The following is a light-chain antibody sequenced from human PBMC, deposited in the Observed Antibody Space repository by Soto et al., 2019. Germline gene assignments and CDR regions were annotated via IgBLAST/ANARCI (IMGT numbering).Light chain of an antibody. V-gene: IGLV2-14*01. CDR3: SSYTSSSTLYV. CDR2: DVS. Sequence: QSVLTQPASVSGSSGHSITISCTGTSSDAGGYNYVSWYQQHPGKAPKLMIYDVSNRPSGVSNRFSGSKSGNTASLTISGLQAEDEADYYCSSYTSSSTLYVFGTGTKVTVL. J-gene: IGLJ1*01. CDR1: SSDAGGYNY.